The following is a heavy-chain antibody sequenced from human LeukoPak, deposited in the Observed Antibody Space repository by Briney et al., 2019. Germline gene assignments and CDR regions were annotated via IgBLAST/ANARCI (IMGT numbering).Heavy chain of an antibody. CDR2: VYSSGST. D-gene: IGHD3-10*01. J-gene: IGHJ6*03. CDR3: ARLGRFGALLPYYYYMDV. Sequence: DPSETLSLTCTVSGGSISSGSHYWTWIRQPAGKGLEYIGRVYSSGSTDSNPSLRSRLTMSVDTSKNQLSLKLTSVTAADTAVYYCARLGRFGALLPYYYYMDVWGKGTTVTVSS. CDR1: GGSISSGSHY. V-gene: IGHV4-61*02.